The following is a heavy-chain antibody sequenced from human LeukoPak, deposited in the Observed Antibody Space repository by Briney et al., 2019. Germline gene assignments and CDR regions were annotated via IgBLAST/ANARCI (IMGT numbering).Heavy chain of an antibody. Sequence: GASVKVSCKASGYTFTSYYMHWVRQAPGQGLEWMGIINPSGGSTSYAQKFQGRVTMTRDMSTSTVYMELSSLRSEDTAVYYCVRSCSPRDWFDPWSQGTLVTVSS. CDR1: GYTFTSYY. D-gene: IGHD3-3*01. V-gene: IGHV1-46*01. J-gene: IGHJ5*02. CDR3: VRSCSPRDWFDP. CDR2: INPSGGST.